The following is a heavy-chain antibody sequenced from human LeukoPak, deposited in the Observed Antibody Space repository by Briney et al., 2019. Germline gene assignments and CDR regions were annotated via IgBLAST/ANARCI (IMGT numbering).Heavy chain of an antibody. CDR2: IYYSGST. CDR3: ARELWVSGTRAFDI. D-gene: IGHD1-7*01. V-gene: IGHV4-59*01. J-gene: IGHJ3*02. CDR1: GGSISSYY. Sequence: KPSETLSLTCTVSGGSISSYYWSWIRQPPGKGLEWIGYIYYSGSTNYNPSLKSRVTISVDTSKNQFSLKLSSVTAADTAVYCCARELWVSGTRAFDIWGQGTMVTVSS.